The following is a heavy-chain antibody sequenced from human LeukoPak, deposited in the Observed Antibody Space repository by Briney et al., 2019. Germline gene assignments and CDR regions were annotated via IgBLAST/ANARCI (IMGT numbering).Heavy chain of an antibody. Sequence: GSLRLSCAASGVTFSSYNMNWVRQAPGKGLEWGSSISRTSSYIYYSDSVKGRFTISRDNAQNSMYLQMNSLRVEDTAVYYCARVLETDCSGGSCYSGLDYWGQGTLVTVSS. CDR2: ISRTSSYI. J-gene: IGHJ4*02. V-gene: IGHV3-21*01. CDR3: ARVLETDCSGGSCYSGLDY. D-gene: IGHD2-15*01. CDR1: GVTFSSYN.